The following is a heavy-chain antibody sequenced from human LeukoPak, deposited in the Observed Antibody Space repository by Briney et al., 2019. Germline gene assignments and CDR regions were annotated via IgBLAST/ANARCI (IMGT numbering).Heavy chain of an antibody. J-gene: IGHJ3*02. CDR1: GFTFSSYS. CDR3: ARASCSGGSCYSLYLDAFDI. Sequence: GGSLRLSCAASGFTFSSYSMNWVRQAPGKGLEWVSSISSSSSSYIYYADSVKGRFTISRDNAKNSLYLQMNSLRAEDTAVYYCARASCSGGSCYSLYLDAFDIWGQGTMVTVSS. V-gene: IGHV3-21*01. CDR2: ISSSSSSYI. D-gene: IGHD2-15*01.